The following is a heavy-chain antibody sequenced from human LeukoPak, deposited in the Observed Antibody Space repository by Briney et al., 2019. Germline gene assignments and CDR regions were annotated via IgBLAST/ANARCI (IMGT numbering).Heavy chain of an antibody. J-gene: IGHJ6*02. D-gene: IGHD2-21*01. CDR1: GFTFSSYS. Sequence: GGSLRLSCAASGFTFSSYSMNWVRQAPGKGLEWVSSISSSSSYIYYADSVKGRFTISRDNAKNSLYLQINSLRAEDTAVYYCARPIVGPLEYYYYGMDVWGQGTTVTVSS. CDR2: ISSSSSYI. V-gene: IGHV3-21*01. CDR3: ARPIVGPLEYYYYGMDV.